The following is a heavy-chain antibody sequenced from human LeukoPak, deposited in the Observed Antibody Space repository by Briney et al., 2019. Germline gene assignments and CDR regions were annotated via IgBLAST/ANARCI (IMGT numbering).Heavy chain of an antibody. V-gene: IGHV1-69*01. D-gene: IGHD3-10*01. Sequence: SVKVSCKASGGTFSSYAISWVRQAPGQGLEWMGGIIPIFGTANYAQKFQGRVTITADESTSTAYMELSSLRSEDTAVYYCAGDNSPWFGETVFDYWGQGTLVTVSS. CDR2: IIPIFGTA. J-gene: IGHJ4*02. CDR3: AGDNSPWFGETVFDY. CDR1: GGTFSSYA.